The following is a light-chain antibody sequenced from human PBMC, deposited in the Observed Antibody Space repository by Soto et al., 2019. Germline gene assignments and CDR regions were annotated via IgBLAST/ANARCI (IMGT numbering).Light chain of an antibody. CDR2: KAS. CDR1: LPISNY. J-gene: IGKJ5*01. CDR3: QQYNSYAIT. V-gene: IGKV1-5*03. Sequence: DIQMTQSPSSLSASVGDRVTITCRASLPISNYLAWYQQKPGKAPKLLIYKASSLESGVPSRFSGSGSGTEFTLTISSLQPDDFATYYCQQYNSYAITFGQGTRLEIK.